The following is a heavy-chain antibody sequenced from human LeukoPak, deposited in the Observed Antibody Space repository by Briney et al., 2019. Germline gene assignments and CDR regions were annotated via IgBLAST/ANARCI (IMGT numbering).Heavy chain of an antibody. V-gene: IGHV1-2*02. J-gene: IGHJ3*02. D-gene: IGHD7-27*01. CDR1: GYTSTGYY. CDR2: INPDSGGT. Sequence: ASVKVSCKASGYTSTGYYMHWVRQAPGQGLEWMGWINPDSGGTNYAQKFQGRVTMTRDTSISTAYMELSRLRSDDTAVYYCARDLGSHDAFDIWGQGTMVTVSS. CDR3: ARDLGSHDAFDI.